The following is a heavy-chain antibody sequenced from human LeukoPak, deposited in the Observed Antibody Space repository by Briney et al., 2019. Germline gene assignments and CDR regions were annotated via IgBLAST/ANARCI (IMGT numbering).Heavy chain of an antibody. CDR1: GFIFGTYW. V-gene: IGHV3-74*01. CDR2: INSDGSST. J-gene: IGHJ4*02. D-gene: IGHD1-26*01. CDR3: ARRSSGSPPYYFGY. Sequence: GGSPRLSCAASGFIFGTYWMTWVRQAPGKGLVWVSRINSDGSSTSYADSVKGRFTISRDNAKNTLYLQMNSLRAEDTAVYYCARRSSGSPPYYFGYWGQGTLVTVSS.